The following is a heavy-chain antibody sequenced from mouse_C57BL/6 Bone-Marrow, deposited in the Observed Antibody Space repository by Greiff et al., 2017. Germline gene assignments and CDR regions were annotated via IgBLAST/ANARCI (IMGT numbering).Heavy chain of an antibody. V-gene: IGHV3-6*01. CDR1: GYSITSGYY. CDR3: ADSSPYAMDY. D-gene: IGHD1-1*01. J-gene: IGHJ4*01. Sequence: EVKLEESGPGLVKPSQSLSLTCSVTGYSITSGYYWNWIRQFPGNKLEWMGYISYDGSNNYNPSLKNRISITRDTSKNQFFLKLNSVTTEDTATYYCADSSPYAMDYWGQGTSVTVSS. CDR2: ISYDGSN.